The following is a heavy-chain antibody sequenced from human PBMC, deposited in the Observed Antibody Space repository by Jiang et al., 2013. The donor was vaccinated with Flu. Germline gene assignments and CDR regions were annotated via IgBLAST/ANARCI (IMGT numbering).Heavy chain of an antibody. Sequence: GAEVKKPGSSVKVSCKASGGTLRSFAISWLRQAPGQGLEWMGGIIPIIGTTNYAQKFQGRVTIIADDSTSTTYMEMTSLRSEGTAVYYCARAYFYDANYYFDYWGQGTLVAVSS. V-gene: IGHV1-69*01. CDR1: GGTLRSFA. CDR3: ARAYFYDANYYFDY. CDR2: IIPIIGTT. J-gene: IGHJ4*02. D-gene: IGHD3-22*01.